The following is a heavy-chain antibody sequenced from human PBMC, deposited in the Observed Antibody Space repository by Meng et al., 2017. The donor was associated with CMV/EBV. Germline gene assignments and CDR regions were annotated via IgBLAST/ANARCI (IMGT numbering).Heavy chain of an antibody. J-gene: IGHJ4*02. CDR1: GFTFSNAW. D-gene: IGHD3-3*01. V-gene: IGHV3-15*01. Sequence: GESLKISCAASGFTFSNAWMSWVRQAPGKGLEWVGRIKSKTDGGTTDYAAPVKGRFTISRDDSKNTLYLQMNSLKTEDTAVYYCTTSPPYYDFWSGYFLDYWGQGTLVTV. CDR2: IKSKTDGGTT. CDR3: TTSPPYYDFWSGYFLDY.